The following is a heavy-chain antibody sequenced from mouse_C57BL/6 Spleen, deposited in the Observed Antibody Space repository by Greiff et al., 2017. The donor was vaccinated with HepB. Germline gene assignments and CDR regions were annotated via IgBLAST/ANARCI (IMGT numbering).Heavy chain of an antibody. Sequence: EVMLVESEGGLVQPGSSMKLSCTASGFTFSDYYMAWVRQVPEKGLEWVANINYDGSSTYYLDSLKSRFIISRDNAKNILYLQMSSLKSEDTATYYCARSEGSYDWYFDVWGTGTTVTVSS. J-gene: IGHJ1*03. CDR2: INYDGSST. D-gene: IGHD1-1*02. CDR1: GFTFSDYY. CDR3: ARSEGSYDWYFDV. V-gene: IGHV5-16*01.